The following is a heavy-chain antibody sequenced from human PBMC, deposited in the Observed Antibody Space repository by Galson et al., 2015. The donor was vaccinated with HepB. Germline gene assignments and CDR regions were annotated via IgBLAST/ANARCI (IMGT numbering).Heavy chain of an antibody. J-gene: IGHJ4*02. CDR1: GFTFSSYA. CDR3: TRNSHYYDSSGYPLGDY. Sequence: SLRLSCAASGFTFSSYAMSWVRQAPGKGLEWVGFIRSKAYGGTTEYAASVKGRFTISRDDSKSIAYLQMNSLKTEDTAVYYCTRNSHYYDSSGYPLGDYWGQGTLVTVSS. CDR2: IRSKAYGGTT. V-gene: IGHV3-49*04. D-gene: IGHD3-22*01.